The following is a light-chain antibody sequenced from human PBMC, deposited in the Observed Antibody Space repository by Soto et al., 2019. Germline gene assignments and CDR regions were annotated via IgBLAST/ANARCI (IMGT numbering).Light chain of an antibody. V-gene: IGLV1-40*01. CDR2: ANI. CDR1: RSNIGAGYD. J-gene: IGLJ2*01. CDR3: QSYDNILTGLI. Sequence: QSVLTQSPSVSGALGQRVTISCTGSRSNIGAGYDVHWYQKLPGTAPKLLIYANINRPSGVPDRFSGSKSGTSVSLTTTGLQAEDEADYYGQSYDNILTGLIFGGGTKLTVL.